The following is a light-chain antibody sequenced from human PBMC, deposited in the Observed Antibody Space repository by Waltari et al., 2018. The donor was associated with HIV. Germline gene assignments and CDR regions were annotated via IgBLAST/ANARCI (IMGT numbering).Light chain of an antibody. J-gene: IGLJ2*01. CDR1: TSPHQY. Sequence: SYQLTHPPSVSVSPGPTARTPCSEDTSPHQYALSYQQKPGQAPVLVMYKDRERPSGIPERFSGSSSGTQVTLTVSGVQAEDEAAYYCQSTDSSGTYVIFGGGTKLTVL. CDR3: QSTDSSGTYVI. CDR2: KDR. V-gene: IGLV3-25*03.